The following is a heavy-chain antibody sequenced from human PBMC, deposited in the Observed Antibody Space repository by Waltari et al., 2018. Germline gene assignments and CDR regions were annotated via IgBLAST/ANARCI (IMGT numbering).Heavy chain of an antibody. J-gene: IGHJ4*02. CDR3: ARVGSHRNFDY. CDR1: GGSFRGYY. V-gene: IGHV4-34*01. D-gene: IGHD3-10*01. Sequence: QVQLQQWGAGLLKPSETLSLTCAVYGGSFRGYYWSWIRQPPGKGREWIGEINQSGSTNYIPSLKSRVTISVDTSKNQVALKLSSVTAADTAVYYCARVGSHRNFDYWGQGTLVTVSS. CDR2: INQSGST.